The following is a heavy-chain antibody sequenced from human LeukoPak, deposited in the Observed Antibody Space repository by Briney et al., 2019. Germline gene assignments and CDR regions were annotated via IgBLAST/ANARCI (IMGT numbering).Heavy chain of an antibody. V-gene: IGHV3-48*03. D-gene: IGHD6-19*01. CDR1: GFTFSSYE. J-gene: IGHJ4*02. CDR3: AKDLDSSGWYPNYFDY. CDR2: ISSSGSTI. Sequence: GGSLRLSCAASGFTFSSYEMNWVRQAPGKGLEWVSYISSSGSTIYYADSVKGRFTISRDNSKNTLYLQMNSLRAEDTAVYYCAKDLDSSGWYPNYFDYWGQGTLVTVSS.